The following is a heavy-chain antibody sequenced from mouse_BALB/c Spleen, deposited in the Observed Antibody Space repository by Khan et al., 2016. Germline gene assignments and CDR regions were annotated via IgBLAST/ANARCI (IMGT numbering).Heavy chain of an antibody. V-gene: IGHV1S135*01. J-gene: IGHJ2*01. Sequence: IQLVQSGPELVKPGASVKVSCKASGYAFTSYNMYWVKQSHGKSLEWIGYIDPYNGGTNYNQKFKGKATLTVDKSSSTVYMQLNSLTSEDSAVYCCAREGITTVVEKGLDYWGQGTTLTVSS. CDR1: GYAFTSYN. CDR2: IDPYNGGT. D-gene: IGHD1-1*01. CDR3: AREGITTVVEKGLDY.